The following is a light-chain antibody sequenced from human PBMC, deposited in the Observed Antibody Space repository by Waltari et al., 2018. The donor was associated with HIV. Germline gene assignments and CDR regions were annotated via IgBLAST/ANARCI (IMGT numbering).Light chain of an antibody. CDR2: RNN. V-gene: IGLV1-44*01. CDR3: AVWDVSLGNWV. Sequence: SPVTQPPSASGTPGQRAAVSCSGSDSNIGRYPVSWYQRLPGAAPKVLIDRNNQRPSGVSDRFSCSKSGTSASLAISGLQSEDEADYFCAVWDVSLGNWVFGGGTKLTVL. J-gene: IGLJ3*02. CDR1: DSNIGRYP.